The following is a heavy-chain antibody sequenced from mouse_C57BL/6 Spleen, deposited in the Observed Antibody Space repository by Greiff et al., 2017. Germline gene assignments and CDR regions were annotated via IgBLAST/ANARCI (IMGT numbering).Heavy chain of an antibody. CDR1: GYTFTSYW. Sequence: VQLQQPGAELVRPGSSVKLSCKASGYTFTSYWMHWVKQRPIQGLEWIGNIDPSDSETHYNQKFKDKATLTVDKSSSTAYMQLSSLTSEDSAVYYCAIIYYYGRGMDYWGQGTSVTVSS. CDR3: AIIYYYGRGMDY. J-gene: IGHJ4*01. CDR2: IDPSDSET. V-gene: IGHV1-52*01. D-gene: IGHD1-1*01.